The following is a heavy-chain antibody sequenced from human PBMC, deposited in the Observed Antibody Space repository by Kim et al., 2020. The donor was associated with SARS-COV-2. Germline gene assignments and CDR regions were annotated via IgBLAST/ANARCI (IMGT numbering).Heavy chain of an antibody. D-gene: IGHD3-22*01. CDR2: IYSGGST. CDR1: GFTVSSNY. J-gene: IGHJ4*02. Sequence: GGSLRLSCAASGFTVSSNYMSWVRQAPGKGLEWVSVIYSGGSTYYADSVKGRFTISRDNSKNTLYLQMNSLRAEDTAVYYCARGVNYYYDSSGRDYWGQGTLVTVSS. V-gene: IGHV3-53*01. CDR3: ARGVNYYYDSSGRDY.